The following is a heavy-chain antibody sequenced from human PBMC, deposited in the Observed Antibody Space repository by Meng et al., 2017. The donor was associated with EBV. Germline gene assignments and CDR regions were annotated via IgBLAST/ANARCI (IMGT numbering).Heavy chain of an antibody. J-gene: IGHJ4*02. D-gene: IGHD3-10*01. CDR3: ASESGRGYTPDY. CDR1: GGPFRYYA. CDR2: FLPRLGAP. Sequence: QGRVVQLASEVKKPWSSVKVSCQASGGPFRYYAISWVRQAPGQGLEWLGGFLPRLGAPNYAQKFHGRVKMTADESTSTHYMDLSSLRSEDTAIYYCASESGRGYTPDYWGQGTLVTVSS. V-gene: IGHV1-69*01.